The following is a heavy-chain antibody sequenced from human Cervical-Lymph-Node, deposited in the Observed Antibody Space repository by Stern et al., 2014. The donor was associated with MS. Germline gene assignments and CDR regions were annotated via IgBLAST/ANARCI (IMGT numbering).Heavy chain of an antibody. CDR2: ISNDGGNK. J-gene: IGHJ4*02. CDR3: AKDMEAYGDYLFDY. V-gene: IGHV3-30*18. CDR1: GFTFSNYG. Sequence: VQLVQSGGGVVQPGRSLRLSCAASGFTFSNYGMHWVRQAPGKGLEWVAVISNDGGNKHYADSMKGRFTISRDNSKNTLDLQMDSLRAEDTAIYFCAKDMEAYGDYLFDYRGQGTLVTVSS. D-gene: IGHD4-17*01.